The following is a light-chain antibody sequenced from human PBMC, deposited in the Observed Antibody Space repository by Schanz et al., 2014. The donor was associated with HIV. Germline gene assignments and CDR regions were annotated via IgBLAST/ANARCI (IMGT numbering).Light chain of an antibody. Sequence: DIQMTQSPSTLSASVGDRVTVTCRASQSVSSWLAWYQQKPGKAPKLLIYKASSLESGVPSRFSGTGSGTEFTLTISGLQPEDLATYYCQQSYEAPRTFGQGTKVQIK. CDR2: KAS. J-gene: IGKJ1*01. CDR1: QSVSSW. V-gene: IGKV1-5*03. CDR3: QQSYEAPRT.